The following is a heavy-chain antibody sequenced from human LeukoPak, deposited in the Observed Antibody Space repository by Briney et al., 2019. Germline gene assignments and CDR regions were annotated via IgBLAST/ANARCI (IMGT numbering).Heavy chain of an antibody. J-gene: IGHJ4*02. Sequence: SVKVSCRASGGTFSSYAISWVRQAPGQGLEWMGGIIPIFGTANYAQKFQGRVTITADESTSTAYMELSSLRSEDAAVYYCARVTYYDFWSGYDYFDYWGQGILVTVSS. CDR2: IIPIFGTA. CDR3: ARVTYYDFWSGYDYFDY. D-gene: IGHD3-3*01. V-gene: IGHV1-69*13. CDR1: GGTFSSYA.